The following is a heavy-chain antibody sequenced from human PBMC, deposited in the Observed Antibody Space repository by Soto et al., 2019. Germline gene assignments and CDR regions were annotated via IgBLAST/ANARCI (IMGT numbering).Heavy chain of an antibody. Sequence: PSETLSLTCAVSGGSISSGGYSWSWIRQPPGKGLEWTGYIYHSGSTYYNPSLKSRVTISVDRSKDQFSLKLNSVTAADTAVYYCARDKDRLQLGGNYYFILDVWGQGTAVTVSS. D-gene: IGHD1-1*01. V-gene: IGHV4-30-2*01. J-gene: IGHJ6*02. CDR2: IYHSGST. CDR1: GGSISSGGYS. CDR3: ARDKDRLQLGGNYYFILDV.